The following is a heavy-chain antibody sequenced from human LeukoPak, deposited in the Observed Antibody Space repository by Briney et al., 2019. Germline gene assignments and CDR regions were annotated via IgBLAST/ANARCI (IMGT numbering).Heavy chain of an antibody. D-gene: IGHD3-10*02. CDR2: IIPIFGTA. CDR3: ARGGMLGYYYYYYIDV. J-gene: IGHJ6*03. V-gene: IGHV1-69*06. Sequence: ASVKVSCKASGGTFSSYAIIWVRQAPGQGLEWTGGIIPIFGTANYAQKFQGRVTITADKSTSTAYMELSSLRSEDTAVYYCARGGMLGYYYYYYIDVWGKGTTVTVSS. CDR1: GGTFSSYA.